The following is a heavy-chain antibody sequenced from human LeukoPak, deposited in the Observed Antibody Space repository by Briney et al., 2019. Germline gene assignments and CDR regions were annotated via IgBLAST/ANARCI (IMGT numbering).Heavy chain of an antibody. V-gene: IGHV1-18*01. CDR2: ISAQHGQT. CDR3: ARVGKGGSNDY. J-gene: IGHJ4*02. Sequence: GASVKVSCKTSGYSENFYGITWVRQVAGQGLEWMGWISAQHGQTEYAPNSQDRVTMTRDMSTSTVYMELSSLRSEDTAVYYCARVGKGGSNDYWGQGTLVTVSS. CDR1: GYSENFYG. D-gene: IGHD3-16*01.